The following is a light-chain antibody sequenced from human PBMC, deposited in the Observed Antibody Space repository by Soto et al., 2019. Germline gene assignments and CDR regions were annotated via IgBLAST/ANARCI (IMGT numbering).Light chain of an antibody. CDR2: WAS. Sequence: MNEAQESLSVSLGESATINCTSRPSVLSSSNNRNYLAWYPQKPGQPPKXVIYWASTRGSGVPDRFSGSWSGTDCTLTISSLQAEDVSVYYCQHYYISLLT. CDR3: QHYYISLLT. V-gene: IGKV4-1*01. CDR1: PSVLSSSNNRNY. J-gene: IGKJ4*01.